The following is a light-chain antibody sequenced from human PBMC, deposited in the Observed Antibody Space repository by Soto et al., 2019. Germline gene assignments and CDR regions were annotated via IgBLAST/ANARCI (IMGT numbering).Light chain of an antibody. CDR3: QQYYSDFS. CDR1: RTINTY. V-gene: IGKV1-39*01. Sequence: DVRMTQSPSSLSASVGDTITITCRASRTINTYLNWFQQKPGEPPRLLIYGASTLHDGVPSRFSGSGSGADFTITISGLQPEDFASYHCQQYYSDFSFGGGTKV. J-gene: IGKJ4*01. CDR2: GAS.